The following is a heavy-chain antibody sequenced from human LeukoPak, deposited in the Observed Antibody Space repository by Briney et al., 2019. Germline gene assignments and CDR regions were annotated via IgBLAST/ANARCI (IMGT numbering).Heavy chain of an antibody. CDR2: ISGSGGST. D-gene: IGHD3-10*02. Sequence: PGGSLTLSCAPSGFTFSSYAMSWVRQAPGKGLEWVSAISGSGGSTYHADSVKGRFTISRDNSKNTLYLQMNSLRAEDTAVYYCAELGITMIGGVWGKGTTVTISS. J-gene: IGHJ6*04. V-gene: IGHV3-23*01. CDR1: GFTFSSYA. CDR3: AELGITMIGGV.